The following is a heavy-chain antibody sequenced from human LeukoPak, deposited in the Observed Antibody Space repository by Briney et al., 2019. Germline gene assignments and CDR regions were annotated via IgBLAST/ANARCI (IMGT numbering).Heavy chain of an antibody. J-gene: IGHJ4*02. CDR1: GGSISSSNW. V-gene: IGHV4-4*02. D-gene: IGHD3-3*01. CDR3: ARVLGVYDFWSGYYTGHPDY. CDR2: IYYSGST. Sequence: SETLSLTCAVSGGSISSSNWWSWVRQPPGKGLEWIGEIYYSGSTNYNPSLKGRVTISVDKSKNQFSLKLSSVTAADTAVYYCARVLGVYDFWSGYYTGHPDYWGQGTLVTVSS.